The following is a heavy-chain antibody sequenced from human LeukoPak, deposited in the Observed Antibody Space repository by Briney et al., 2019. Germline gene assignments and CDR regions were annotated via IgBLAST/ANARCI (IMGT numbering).Heavy chain of an antibody. CDR3: ARSPNGNAYFDY. J-gene: IGHJ4*02. Sequence: ASVKVSCKASGGTFSSYAISWVRQAPGQGLEWMGRIIPILGIANYAQKFQGRVTITADKSTSTAYMELSSLRSEDTAVYYCARSPNGNAYFDYWGQGTLVTVSS. V-gene: IGHV1-69*04. CDR1: GGTFSSYA. D-gene: IGHD1-1*01. CDR2: IIPILGIA.